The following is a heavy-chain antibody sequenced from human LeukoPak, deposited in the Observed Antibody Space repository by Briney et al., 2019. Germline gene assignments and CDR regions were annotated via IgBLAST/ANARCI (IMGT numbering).Heavy chain of an antibody. CDR2: IYSGGST. Sequence: SGGSLRLSCAASGFTVSSNYMSWVRQAPGKGLEWVSAIYSGGSTYYADSVKGRFTISRDNSKNTLYLQMNSLRGEDTAVYYCTSHFYDSGYFDYWGQGTLVTVSS. J-gene: IGHJ4*02. CDR3: TSHFYDSGYFDY. D-gene: IGHD3-22*01. CDR1: GFTVSSNY. V-gene: IGHV3-53*01.